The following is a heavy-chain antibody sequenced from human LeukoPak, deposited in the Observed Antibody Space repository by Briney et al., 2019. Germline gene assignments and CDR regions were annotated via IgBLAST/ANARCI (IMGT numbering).Heavy chain of an antibody. Sequence: GESLKIYSKGSGYSFTNHWTAWVRQMPGKGLEWMGIIYPGDSDTKYSPSFQGQVTISADKSITTAYLQWSSLKASDTAMYYCARWDVRTDAFDIWGQGTMVTVSS. CDR1: GYSFTNHW. CDR2: IYPGDSDT. D-gene: IGHD1-26*01. J-gene: IGHJ3*02. CDR3: ARWDVRTDAFDI. V-gene: IGHV5-51*01.